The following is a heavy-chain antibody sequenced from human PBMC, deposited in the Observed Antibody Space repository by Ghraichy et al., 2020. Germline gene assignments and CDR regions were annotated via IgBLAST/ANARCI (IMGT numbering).Heavy chain of an antibody. CDR1: GFTFSTYS. CDR2: ISSGSTI. D-gene: IGHD6-19*01. Sequence: GSLRLSCTASGFTFSTYSINWVRQAPGKGLEWVSYISSGSTIYYADSVKGRFTISRDNAKNSLYLHMNSLRDEDKAVYYCARGGSAWSGFDYWGQGTLVTVSS. CDR3: ARGGSAWSGFDY. J-gene: IGHJ4*02. V-gene: IGHV3-48*02.